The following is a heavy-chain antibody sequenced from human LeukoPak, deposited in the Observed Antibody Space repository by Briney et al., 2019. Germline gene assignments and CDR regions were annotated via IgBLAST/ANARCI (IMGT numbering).Heavy chain of an antibody. CDR3: ARYYGDPEVGTPGLDI. J-gene: IGHJ3*02. CDR2: IIPIFGTA. Sequence: GASVKVSCKASGGTFSSYAISWVRQAPGQGLEWMGGIIPIFGTANYAQKFQGRVTITADKSTSTAYMELSSLRSEDTAVYYCARYYGDPEVGTPGLDIWGQGTMVTVSS. CDR1: GGTFSSYA. V-gene: IGHV1-69*06. D-gene: IGHD4-17*01.